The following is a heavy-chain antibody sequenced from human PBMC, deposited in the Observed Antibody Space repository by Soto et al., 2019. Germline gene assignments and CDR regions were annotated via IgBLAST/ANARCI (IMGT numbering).Heavy chain of an antibody. D-gene: IGHD2-8*01. J-gene: IGHJ4*02. CDR3: ARYNSYAIDY. Sequence: SETLSLTCTVSGTSISSYYWSWIRQPPGKGLEWIANIHYSGTTNYNPSLASRVTLSVDTSKNQFSLKMTSVTAADRAMYFCARYNSYAIDYWGRGTRVTVSS. V-gene: IGHV4-59*01. CDR1: GTSISSYY. CDR2: IHYSGTT.